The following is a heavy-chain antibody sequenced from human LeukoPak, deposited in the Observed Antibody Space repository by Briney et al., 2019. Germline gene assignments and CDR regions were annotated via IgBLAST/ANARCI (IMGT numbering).Heavy chain of an antibody. V-gene: IGHV4-59*08. CDR1: GGSISSYY. Sequence: SETLSLTCTVSGGSISSYYWSWIRQPPGKGLEWIGYLYYSGNTNYNPSLKSRVTISLDTSKNQFSLKLSSVTAADTAVYYCARSVDTAMVPVFDYWGQGTLVTVSS. D-gene: IGHD5-18*01. CDR3: ARSVDTAMVPVFDY. J-gene: IGHJ4*02. CDR2: LYYSGNT.